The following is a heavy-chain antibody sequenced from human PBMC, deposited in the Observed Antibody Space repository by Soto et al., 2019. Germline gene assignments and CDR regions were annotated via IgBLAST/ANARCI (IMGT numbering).Heavy chain of an antibody. CDR1: GFTFRTYT. CDR3: AKHAAAAGRDY. D-gene: IGHD6-13*01. Sequence: EVQLLESGGGLVQPGGSLRLSCAASGFTFRTYTMSWVRQAPGKGLEWVSLISGGGGGTYYADSVKGRFTISRDNSKNTLYLQMNSLRAEDAAVSYCAKHAAAAGRDYWGQGTLVTVSS. J-gene: IGHJ4*02. CDR2: ISGGGGGT. V-gene: IGHV3-23*01.